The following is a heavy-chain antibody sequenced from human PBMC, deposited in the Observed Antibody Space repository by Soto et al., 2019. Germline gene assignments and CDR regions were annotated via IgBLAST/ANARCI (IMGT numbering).Heavy chain of an antibody. CDR1: GFTFSSYW. J-gene: IGHJ4*02. CDR2: INSDGSST. CDR3: AIDIVDRLLEGHIDY. Sequence: PGGSLRLSCAASGFTFSSYWMHWVRQAPGKGLVWVSRINSDGSSTSYADSVKGRFTISRDNAKNTLYLQMNSLRAEDTAVYYCAIDIVDRLLEGHIDYSGQGTLVTVSS. V-gene: IGHV3-74*01. D-gene: IGHD3-3*01.